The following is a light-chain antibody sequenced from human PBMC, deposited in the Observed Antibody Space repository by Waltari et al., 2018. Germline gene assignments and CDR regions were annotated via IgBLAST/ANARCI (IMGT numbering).Light chain of an antibody. Sequence: GDRVTITCRASQDISSHLAWYQKNPGKAPKLLVYGASTLGSGVPSGFSGGGSGTEFTLTISSLQPEDFATYYCQQLNSYPITFGQGTRLEIK. CDR1: QDISSH. CDR2: GAS. J-gene: IGKJ5*01. V-gene: IGKV1-9*01. CDR3: QQLNSYPIT.